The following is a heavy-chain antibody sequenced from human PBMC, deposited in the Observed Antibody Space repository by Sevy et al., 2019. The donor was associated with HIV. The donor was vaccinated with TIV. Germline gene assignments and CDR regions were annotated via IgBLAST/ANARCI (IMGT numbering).Heavy chain of an antibody. D-gene: IGHD1-26*01. J-gene: IGHJ6*02. CDR2: IYSGEYT. V-gene: IGHV3-53*01. CDR3: ATTSTPLYYYALDV. CDR1: GFIVSSNY. Sequence: GGSLRLSCAASGFIVSSNYMSWVRQAPGKGLEWVSVIYSGEYTYYADSVKGRFTISRDISKNTLNLQMNSLRAEDTAIYYCATTSTPLYYYALDVWGQGTTVTVSS.